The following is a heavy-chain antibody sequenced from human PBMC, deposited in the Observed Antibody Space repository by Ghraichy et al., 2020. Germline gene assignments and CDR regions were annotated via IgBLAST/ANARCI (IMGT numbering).Heavy chain of an antibody. D-gene: IGHD3-16*02. CDR3: ARAPSGGYDYVWGSYRYTGGPTD. Sequence: SETLSLTCAVYGGSFSGYYWSWIRQPPGKGLEWIGEINHSGSTNYNPSLKSRVTISVDTSKNQFSLKLSSVTAADTAVYYCARAPSGGYDYVWGSYRYTGGPTDWGQGTLVTVS. CDR2: INHSGST. V-gene: IGHV4-34*01. CDR1: GGSFSGYY. J-gene: IGHJ4*02.